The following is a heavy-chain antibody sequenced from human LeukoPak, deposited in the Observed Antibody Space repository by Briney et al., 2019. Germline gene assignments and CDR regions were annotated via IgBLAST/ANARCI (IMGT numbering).Heavy chain of an antibody. CDR2: ISWNSGSE. V-gene: IGHV3-9*01. J-gene: IGHJ4*02. CDR1: GFTFYGYA. D-gene: IGHD1-26*01. Sequence: GGSLTLSCVASGFTFYGYAMHWLGQAPGKGLEWVSGISWNSGSEGYADSVKGRFGISRDNAKNSLYLHMNSLRAEDTALYYCARRLGTYYFDYWGQGTLVTVSS. CDR3: ARRLGTYYFDY.